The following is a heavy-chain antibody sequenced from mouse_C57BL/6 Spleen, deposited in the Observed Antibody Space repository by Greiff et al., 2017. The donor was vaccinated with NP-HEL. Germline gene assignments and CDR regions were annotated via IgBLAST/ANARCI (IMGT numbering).Heavy chain of an antibody. CDR1: GFTFSDYG. V-gene: IGHV5-17*01. CDR2: ISSGSSTI. D-gene: IGHD3-1*01. Sequence: EVHLVESGGGLVKPGGSLKLSCAASGFTFSDYGMHWVRQAPEKGLEWVAYISSGSSTIYYADTVKGRFTISRDNAKNTLFLQMTSLRSEDTAMYYCARLPVFSYYFDYWGQGTTLTVSS. CDR3: ARLPVFSYYFDY. J-gene: IGHJ2*01.